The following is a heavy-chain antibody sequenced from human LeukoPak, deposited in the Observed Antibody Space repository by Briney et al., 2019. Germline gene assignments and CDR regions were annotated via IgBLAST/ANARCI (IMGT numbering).Heavy chain of an antibody. V-gene: IGHV4-59*08. CDR3: ATEIQNIAGRVY. J-gene: IGHJ4*02. CDR1: GDSISSYY. D-gene: IGHD6-6*01. CDR2: IYYSGST. Sequence: SETLSLTCTVSGDSISSYYCSRIRQPPGKGLEWIGYIYYSGSTSYNPSLKSRVTISLDTSNNQFSLKLRSVTAADTAVYYCATEIQNIAGRVYWGQGTLVTVSS.